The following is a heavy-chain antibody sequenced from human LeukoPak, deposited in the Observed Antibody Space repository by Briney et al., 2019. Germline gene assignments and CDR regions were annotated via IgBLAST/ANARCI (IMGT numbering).Heavy chain of an antibody. Sequence: ASVKVSCKASGYTFTSYYMHWVRQAPGQGLEWMGIINPSGGSTSYAQKFQGRVTMTRDTSTSTVYMELSSLRSEDTAVYYCARIVGALRGVAAFDLWGQGTMVTVSS. D-gene: IGHD1-26*01. CDR3: ARIVGALRGVAAFDL. V-gene: IGHV1-46*01. CDR1: GYTFTSYY. CDR2: INPSGGST. J-gene: IGHJ3*01.